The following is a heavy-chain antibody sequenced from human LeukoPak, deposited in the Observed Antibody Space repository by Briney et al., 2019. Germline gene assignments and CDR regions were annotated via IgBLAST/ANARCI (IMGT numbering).Heavy chain of an antibody. CDR1: HGSISSYY. D-gene: IGHD5-18*01. J-gene: IGHJ4*02. CDR3: VRGYNYGYRYFDY. V-gene: IGHV4-59*01. CDR2: IFYSGST. Sequence: PSETLSLTCTVYHGSISSYYWSWIRQPPGKGLEWIGHIFYSGSTNYSPSLKSRVTIVVDTSKNQFSLKLSSVTAADTAVYYCVRGYNYGYRYFDYWGQGTLVTVSS.